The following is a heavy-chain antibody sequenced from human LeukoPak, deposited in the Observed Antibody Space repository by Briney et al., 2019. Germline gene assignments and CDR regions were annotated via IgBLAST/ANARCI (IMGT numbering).Heavy chain of an antibody. CDR2: INSDGSST. V-gene: IGHV3-74*01. Sequence: AGGSLRLSSAASGFTFSSNWMHWVRQGPGKGLVWVSRINSDGSSTNYADSVKGRFTISRDNAKNTLYLQMNSLRAEDTAVYYCAKAGGSAWYEYWGQGSLVTVSS. J-gene: IGHJ4*02. CDR1: GFTFSSNW. CDR3: AKAGGSAWYEY. D-gene: IGHD6-13*01.